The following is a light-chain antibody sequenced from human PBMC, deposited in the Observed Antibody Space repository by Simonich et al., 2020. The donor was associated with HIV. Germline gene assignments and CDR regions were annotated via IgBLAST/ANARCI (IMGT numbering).Light chain of an antibody. Sequence: EIVLTQSPGTLSLSPWERATLYCRASQSVSSSYLACYQQKPGLAPRLLIYDASNRATGIPDRFSGSGSGTDFTLNISSLEPEDFAVDYCQQRYNWPPITFGQGTRLEIK. CDR1: QSVSSSY. V-gene: IGKV3D-20*02. J-gene: IGKJ5*01. CDR2: DAS. CDR3: QQRYNWPPIT.